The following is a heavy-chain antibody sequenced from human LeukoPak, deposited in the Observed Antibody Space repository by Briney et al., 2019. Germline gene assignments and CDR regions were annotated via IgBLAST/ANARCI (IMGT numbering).Heavy chain of an antibody. D-gene: IGHD2-2*01. CDR2: INPNSGGT. V-gene: IGHV1-2*02. Sequence: ASVKVSCKASGYTFTGYYMHWVRQAPGQGLEWMGWINPNSGGTNYAQKFQGRVTMTRDTSISTAYMELSRLRSDDTAVYDCARDLTCSRTSCENNWFDPWGQGTLVTVSS. CDR3: ARDLTCSRTSCENNWFDP. J-gene: IGHJ5*02. CDR1: GYTFTGYY.